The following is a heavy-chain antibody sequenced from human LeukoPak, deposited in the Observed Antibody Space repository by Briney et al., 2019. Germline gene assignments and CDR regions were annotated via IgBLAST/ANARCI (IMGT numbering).Heavy chain of an antibody. CDR2: ISSSSSYI. V-gene: IGHV3-21*01. Sequence: PGGSLRLSCAASGFTFSNAWMSWVRQAPGKGLEWVSSISSSSSYIYYADSVKGRFTISRDNAKNSLYLQMNSLRGEDTAVYYCASGYSSGPVYWGQGNLVTVSS. CDR1: GFTFSNAW. CDR3: ASGYSSGPVY. J-gene: IGHJ4*02. D-gene: IGHD6-19*01.